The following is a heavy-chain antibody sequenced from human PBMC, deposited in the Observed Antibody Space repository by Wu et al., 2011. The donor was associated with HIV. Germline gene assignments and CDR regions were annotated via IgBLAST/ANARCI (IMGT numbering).Heavy chain of an antibody. CDR3: ARGKDIVVVPSFDWFDP. V-gene: IGHV1-18*01. CDR2: IRTYNGET. D-gene: IGHD2-2*01. CDR1: GYTFTTYG. J-gene: IGHJ5*02. Sequence: QVQLVQSGAEVKKPGASVKVSCKASGYTFTTYGISWVRQAPGQGLEWIGWIRTYNGETNYAQKFQGRVTVTTDTSTSTVYMEVRSLRSDDTAVYYCARGKDIVVVPSFDWFDPWGQGTLVTVSS.